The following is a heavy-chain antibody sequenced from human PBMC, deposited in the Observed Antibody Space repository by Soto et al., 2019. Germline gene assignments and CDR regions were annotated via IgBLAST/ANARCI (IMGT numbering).Heavy chain of an antibody. V-gene: IGHV3-21*01. D-gene: IGHD2-15*01. CDR1: GFSFSRYS. CDR2: ISSSASHI. Sequence: GGSLRLSCAASGFSFSRYSMNWVRQAPGKGLEWVSSISSSASHINYADSVKGRFTISRDNAKKSLYLQMNSLRAEDTAVYYCARGYTGYCSDATCSWFYTWGQGNLLTIS. CDR3: ARGYTGYCSDATCSWFYT. J-gene: IGHJ5*02.